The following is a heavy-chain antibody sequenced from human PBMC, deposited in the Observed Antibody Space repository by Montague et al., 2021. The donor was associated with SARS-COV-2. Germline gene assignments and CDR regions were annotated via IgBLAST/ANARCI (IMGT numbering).Heavy chain of an antibody. J-gene: IGHJ4*02. CDR3: ARGAPGY. D-gene: IGHD1-1*01. CDR2: INYGGST. V-gene: IGHV4-34*01. Sequence: ETLSLTCAVYGGSFSDYHWAWIRQSPGGGLEWIGQINYGGSTKYNPSLRSRVTISIDTSKNQFSLKLTSVTAADTAVYYCARGAPGYWGQGTLVTVSS. CDR1: GGSFSDYH.